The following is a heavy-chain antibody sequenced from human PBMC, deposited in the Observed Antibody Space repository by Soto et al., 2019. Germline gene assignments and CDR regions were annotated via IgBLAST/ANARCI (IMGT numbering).Heavy chain of an antibody. V-gene: IGHV1-2*02. J-gene: IGHJ5*02. Sequence: ASVKVSCKASGYTFTGYYMHWVRQAPGQGLEWMGWINPNSGGTSYAQKFQGRVTMTRDTSISTAYMELSRLRSDDTAVYYCARDHGITIFGVVINWFDPWGQGTLVTVYS. D-gene: IGHD3-3*01. CDR3: ARDHGITIFGVVINWFDP. CDR1: GYTFTGYY. CDR2: INPNSGGT.